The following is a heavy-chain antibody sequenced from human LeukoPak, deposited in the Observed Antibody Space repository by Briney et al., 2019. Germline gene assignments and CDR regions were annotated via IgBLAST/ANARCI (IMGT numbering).Heavy chain of an antibody. CDR3: ARALSAYDSSGFPYLYYFDY. Sequence: GGSLRLSCAASGFTVSSNYMSWVRQAPGKGLEWVSVIYSGGSTYYADSVKGRFTISRDNSKNTLYLQMNSLRAEDTAVYYCARALSAYDSSGFPYLYYFDYWGQGTLVTVSS. CDR1: GFTVSSNY. D-gene: IGHD3-22*01. J-gene: IGHJ4*02. V-gene: IGHV3-66*01. CDR2: IYSGGST.